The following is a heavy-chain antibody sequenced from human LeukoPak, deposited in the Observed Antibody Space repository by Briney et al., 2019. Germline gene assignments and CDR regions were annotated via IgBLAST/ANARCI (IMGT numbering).Heavy chain of an antibody. J-gene: IGHJ6*03. CDR3: ASCLFGLGVTYXYXMXX. V-gene: IGHV3-11*04. CDR1: GFTFSDYY. CDR2: ISSSGSTI. D-gene: IGHD3-16*01. Sequence: GGSLRLSCAASGFTFSDYYMSWIRQAPGKGLEWVSYISSSGSTIYYADSVKGRFTISRENAKNSLYLQMNSLRAEDTAVYYCASCLFGLGVTYXYXMXXXGKGXTVT.